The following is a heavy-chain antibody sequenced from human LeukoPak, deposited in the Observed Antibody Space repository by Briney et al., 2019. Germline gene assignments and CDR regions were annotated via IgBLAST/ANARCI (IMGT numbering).Heavy chain of an antibody. CDR3: ARVDTAMVTFDY. Sequence: SETLSLTCAVSGGSISSGGYSWSWIRQPPGKSLEWIGYIYHSGSTYYNPSLKSRVTISVDRSKNQFSLKLSSVTAADTAVYYCARVDTAMVTFDYWGLGTLVTVSS. CDR2: IYHSGST. J-gene: IGHJ4*02. D-gene: IGHD5-18*01. V-gene: IGHV4-30-2*01. CDR1: GGSISSGGYS.